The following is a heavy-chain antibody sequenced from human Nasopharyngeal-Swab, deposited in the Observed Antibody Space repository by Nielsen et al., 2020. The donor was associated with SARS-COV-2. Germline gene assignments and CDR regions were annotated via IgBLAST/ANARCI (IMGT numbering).Heavy chain of an antibody. CDR2: INHSGST. J-gene: IGHJ6*02. V-gene: IGHV4-34*01. Sequence: WIRQPPGKGLEWIGEINHSGSTNYNPSFKSRVTISVDTSKNQFSLKLSSVTAADTAVYYCARTGDIRYYYYGMDVWGQGTTVTVSS. D-gene: IGHD2-21*01. CDR3: ARTGDIRYYYYGMDV.